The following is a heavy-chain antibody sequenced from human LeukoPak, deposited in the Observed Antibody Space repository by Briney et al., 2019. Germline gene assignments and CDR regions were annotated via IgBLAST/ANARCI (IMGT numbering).Heavy chain of an antibody. Sequence: GGSLRLSCAASGFTVSSNYMSWVRQAPGEGLEWVSVIYSGGSTYYADSVKGRFTISRDNSKNTLYLQMNSLRAEDTAVYYCARVPRSSGWTYLDYWGQGTLVTVSS. D-gene: IGHD6-19*01. CDR1: GFTVSSNY. J-gene: IGHJ4*02. V-gene: IGHV3-66*01. CDR2: IYSGGST. CDR3: ARVPRSSGWTYLDY.